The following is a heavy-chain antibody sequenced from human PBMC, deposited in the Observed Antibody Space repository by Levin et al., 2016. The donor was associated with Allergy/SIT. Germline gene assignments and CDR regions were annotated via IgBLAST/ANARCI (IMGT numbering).Heavy chain of an antibody. CDR2: ISGSGGGT. D-gene: IGHD6-19*01. V-gene: IGHV3-23*01. CDR1: GFTFSSYA. J-gene: IGHJ3*02. CDR3: AKSSSTSSGWLTFDAFDM. Sequence: GGSLRLSCAASGFTFSSYAMNWVRQAPGKGLEWVSSISGSGGGTYYAASVKGRFIISRDNSKNTLSLQMNSLRAGDTAVYYCAKSSSTSSGWLTFDAFDMWGQGTMVTVSS.